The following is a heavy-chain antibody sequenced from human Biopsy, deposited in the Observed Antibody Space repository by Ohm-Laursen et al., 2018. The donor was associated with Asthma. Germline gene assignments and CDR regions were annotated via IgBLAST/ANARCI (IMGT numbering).Heavy chain of an antibody. CDR1: GYTFTSYG. CDR3: AREAYDILTGYYGGGGMDV. J-gene: IGHJ6*02. V-gene: IGHV1-18*04. Sequence: ASVKVSCKASGYTFTSYGISWVRQAPGQGLEWMGWTSAYNGNTNYAQKLQGRVTMTTDASTSTAYMELRSLRSDDTAVYYCAREAYDILTGYYGGGGMDVWGQGTTVTVSS. CDR2: TSAYNGNT. D-gene: IGHD3-9*01.